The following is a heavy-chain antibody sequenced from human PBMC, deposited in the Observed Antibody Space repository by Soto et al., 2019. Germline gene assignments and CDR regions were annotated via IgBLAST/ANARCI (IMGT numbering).Heavy chain of an antibody. CDR1: GYTFTTYG. CDR2: ISAYNANT. V-gene: IGHV1-18*01. CDR3: ARGRYLDY. Sequence: QVHLVQSGAEAKKPGASVKVSCKASGYTFTTYGIAWVRQAPGQGLEWMGWISAYNANTDYAQRLQGRVTITTDSPTSTAHMELRSLRSDDTAVYYCARGRYLDYWGQGTLVTVSS. J-gene: IGHJ4*02. D-gene: IGHD1-26*01.